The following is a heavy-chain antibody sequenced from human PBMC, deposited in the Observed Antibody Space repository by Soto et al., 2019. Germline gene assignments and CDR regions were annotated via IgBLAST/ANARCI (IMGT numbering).Heavy chain of an antibody. CDR1: GYTFTSYG. V-gene: IGHV1-18*01. J-gene: IGHJ6*02. CDR2: ISAYNGNT. Sequence: ASVKVSCKASGYTFTSYGISWVRQAPGQGLEWMGWISAYNGNTNYAQKLQGRVTMTTDTSTSTALMGLGGLRFYDPAVFFCGRDFFPPYYYDRSGYYSGNGMDVWGQGTTVTVSS. CDR3: GRDFFPPYYYDRSGYYSGNGMDV. D-gene: IGHD3-22*01.